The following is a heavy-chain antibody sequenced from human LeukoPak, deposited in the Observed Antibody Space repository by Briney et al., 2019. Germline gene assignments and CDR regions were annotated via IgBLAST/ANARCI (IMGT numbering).Heavy chain of an antibody. CDR3: AKSDRGSCSGAICYSFDY. CDR2: ISGSDAGT. J-gene: IGHJ4*02. V-gene: IGHV3-23*01. Sequence: GGSLRLSCAASGFTFSSYAMSWVRQAPGKGLEWVSAISGSDAGTYQAGSVKGRFTISRDNSKNALSLQMNSLRAEDTAIYYCAKSDRGSCSGAICYSFDYWGQGTLVTVSS. CDR1: GFTFSSYA. D-gene: IGHD2-15*01.